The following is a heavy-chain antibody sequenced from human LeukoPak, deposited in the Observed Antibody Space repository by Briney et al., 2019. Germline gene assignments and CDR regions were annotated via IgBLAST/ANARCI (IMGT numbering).Heavy chain of an antibody. V-gene: IGHV1-2*02. J-gene: IGHJ6*03. CDR1: GYTFTGYY. CDR2: INPNSGGR. Sequence: ASVKVSFKASGYTFTGYYMHWLRQASGQGLEWMGWINPNSGGRNYAQKVQGRVTMNRDTSISKAYMELSRLRSDDTAVYYCARGRGKGNRPTYYYYYMDVWGKGTTVTVSS. D-gene: IGHD3-10*01. CDR3: ARGRGKGNRPTYYYYYMDV.